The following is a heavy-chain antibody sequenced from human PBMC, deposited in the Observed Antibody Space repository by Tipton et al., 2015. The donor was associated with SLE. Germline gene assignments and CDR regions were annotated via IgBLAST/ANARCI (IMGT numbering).Heavy chain of an antibody. CDR1: GGSISSGGYS. V-gene: IGHV4-61*08. J-gene: IGHJ4*02. CDR3: VRDFWSGYGSFDS. D-gene: IGHD3-3*01. CDR2: IYYNGRT. Sequence: TLSLTCAVSGGSISSGGYSWSWIRQPPGKGLEWIGYIYYNGRTNYNPSLKSRVTISADTSKNQFSLKLSSVTAADTAVYYCVRDFWSGYGSFDSWGQGSLEPSPQ.